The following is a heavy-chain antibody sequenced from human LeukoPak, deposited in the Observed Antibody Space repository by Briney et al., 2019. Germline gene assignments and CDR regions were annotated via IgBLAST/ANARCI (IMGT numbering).Heavy chain of an antibody. D-gene: IGHD3-10*01. CDR1: GYTLTSYG. CDR2: ISPTNGAT. Sequence: GASVKVSCKASGYTLTSYGISWVRQAPGQGLEWMGWISPTNGATSYARRFQGRVNMARDTSTSTSYMELSSLGSDDTAVYYSARSLSVTRGLITTMLGYWGQGTLVTVSS. V-gene: IGHV1-18*01. J-gene: IGHJ4*02. CDR3: ARSLSVTRGLITTMLGY.